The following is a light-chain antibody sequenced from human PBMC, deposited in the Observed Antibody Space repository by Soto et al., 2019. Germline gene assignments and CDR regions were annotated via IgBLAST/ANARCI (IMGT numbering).Light chain of an antibody. V-gene: IGKV1-12*01. CDR3: QQANSFPLT. CDR1: QGVSSW. CDR2: AAS. Sequence: IQMTQSPSSLSASVGDRVTITCRASQGVSSWLAWYQQKPGKAPKLLIYAASSLQSGVPSRFSVSGSGTEFTLSISSRQFEDFATYYFQQANSFPLTFGGGTKVDIK. J-gene: IGKJ4*01.